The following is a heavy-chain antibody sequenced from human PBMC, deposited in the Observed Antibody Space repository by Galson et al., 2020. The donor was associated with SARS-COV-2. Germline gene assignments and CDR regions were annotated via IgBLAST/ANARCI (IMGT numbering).Heavy chain of an antibody. Sequence: SETLYLTCSVSGGSVRSSTYYWGWIRQPPGKGLEWVGSVDYRGNTFHNPSLKSRLTMSVDTSKNQFSLNLASVTAADTAVYFCVSVDEAFDPWGQGTLVTVSS. CDR2: VDYRGNT. CDR3: VSVDEAFDP. CDR1: GGSVRSSTYY. V-gene: IGHV4-39*07. J-gene: IGHJ5*02.